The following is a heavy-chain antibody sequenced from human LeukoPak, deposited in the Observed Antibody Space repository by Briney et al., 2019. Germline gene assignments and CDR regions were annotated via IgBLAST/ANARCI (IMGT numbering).Heavy chain of an antibody. V-gene: IGHV4-59*11. J-gene: IGHJ4*02. D-gene: IGHD3-22*01. CDR2: IYYSGST. CDR3: ARRSGVLDSRDSRYYFDH. Sequence: PSRTLSLTCIVSGGSISSHYWSWIRQPPGKGLEYTGYIYYSGSTDYNPSLKSRVTISLDASKNQFSLNLTSVTAADTAVYYCARRSGVLDSRDSRYYFDHWGQATLVTVSS. CDR1: GGSISSHY.